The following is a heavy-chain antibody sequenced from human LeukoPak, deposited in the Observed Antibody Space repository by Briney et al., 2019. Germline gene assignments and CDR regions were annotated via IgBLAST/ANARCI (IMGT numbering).Heavy chain of an antibody. Sequence: SVKVSCKASGGTFSSYAISWVRQAPGQGLEWMGRITPILGIANYAQKFQGRVTITADKSTSTAYMELSSLGSEDTAVYYCARDIVVVVAATPYYYYGMDVWGQGTTVTVSS. D-gene: IGHD2-15*01. V-gene: IGHV1-69*04. CDR2: ITPILGIA. J-gene: IGHJ6*02. CDR3: ARDIVVVVAATPYYYYGMDV. CDR1: GGTFSSYA.